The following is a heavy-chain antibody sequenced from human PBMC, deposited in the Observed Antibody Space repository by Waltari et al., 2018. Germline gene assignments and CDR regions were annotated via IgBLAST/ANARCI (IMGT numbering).Heavy chain of an antibody. V-gene: IGHV3-7*02. J-gene: IGHJ4*02. CDR2: IKQDGREN. D-gene: IGHD3-10*01. Sequence: EVQLVESGGGLVQPGGSLRLSCAASGFTFSNCWMSWVRQAPGKGLEWVANIKQDGRENYYVDSVKGRFTISRDNAKNSLFLQMNSLRAEDTAVYYCAKMVRGGFDYWGQGTLVTVSS. CDR1: GFTFSNCW. CDR3: AKMVRGGFDY.